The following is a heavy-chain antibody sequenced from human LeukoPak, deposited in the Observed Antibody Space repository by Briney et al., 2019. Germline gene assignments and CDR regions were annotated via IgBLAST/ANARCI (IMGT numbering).Heavy chain of an antibody. J-gene: IGHJ3*02. V-gene: IGHV3-74*01. Sequence: PGGSLRLSCAASGFTFSSYWMHWVRQAPGKGLVWVSRINSDGSSTSYADSVKGRFTISRDNAKNTLYLQMNSLRAEDTAVYCCARRLIVVVKEAFDIWGQGTMVTVSS. CDR1: GFTFSSYW. CDR2: INSDGSST. D-gene: IGHD2-15*01. CDR3: ARRLIVVVKEAFDI.